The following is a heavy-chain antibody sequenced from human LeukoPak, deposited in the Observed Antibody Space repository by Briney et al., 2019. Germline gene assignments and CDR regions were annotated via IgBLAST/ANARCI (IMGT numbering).Heavy chain of an antibody. Sequence: SVKVSCKASGGTFGSHAISWVRQAPGQGLEWVGGIIPIFGATNYAQKFQGRVTITTDESTSTGYMELRSLRSDDTAVYYCARGDSGYDYGFDNWGQGTLVTVSS. CDR2: IIPIFGAT. CDR1: GGTFGSHA. V-gene: IGHV1-69*05. J-gene: IGHJ4*02. D-gene: IGHD5-12*01. CDR3: ARGDSGYDYGFDN.